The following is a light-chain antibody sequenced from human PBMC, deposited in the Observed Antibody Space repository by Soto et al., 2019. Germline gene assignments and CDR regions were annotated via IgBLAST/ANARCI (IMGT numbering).Light chain of an antibody. J-gene: IGKJ4*01. CDR2: GAS. CDR3: QQYNNWPPLT. CDR1: QSVSSN. Sequence: DIVVTHSPATLSVSPGERATLSCRASQSVSSNLAWYQQKPGQAPRLLIYGASTRATGIPARFSGSGSGTEFTLTISSLQSEDFAVYYCQQYNNWPPLTFGGGTKVDIK. V-gene: IGKV3-15*01.